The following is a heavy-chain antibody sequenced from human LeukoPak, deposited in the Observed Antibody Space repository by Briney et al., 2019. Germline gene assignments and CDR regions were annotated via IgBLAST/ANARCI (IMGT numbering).Heavy chain of an antibody. V-gene: IGHV4-34*01. CDR1: GESFSRCY. J-gene: IGHJ6*03. CDR3: AGLQGHSYYYMDV. Sequence: SETLSLTCTVYGESFSRCYWSWLRQPPGRGLEWIGDIDHGGITNCNPSLKSRVTISVDTSKNQLSLTLRSVTTADTAVYYCAGLQGHSYYYMDVWGRGTTVTVSS. CDR2: IDHGGIT.